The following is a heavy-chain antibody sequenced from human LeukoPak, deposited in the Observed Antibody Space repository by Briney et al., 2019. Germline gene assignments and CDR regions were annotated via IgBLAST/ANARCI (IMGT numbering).Heavy chain of an antibody. V-gene: IGHV1-2*06. CDR1: GYTFTGYY. Sequence: ASVKVSCKASGYTFTGYYMHWVRQAPGQGLEWMGRINPNSGGTNYAQKFQGRVTMTRDTSISTAYMELSRLRSDDTAVYYCARGRITIFGVVILAASHDYWGQGTLVTVSS. CDR3: ARGRITIFGVVILAASHDY. J-gene: IGHJ4*02. CDR2: INPNSGGT. D-gene: IGHD3-3*01.